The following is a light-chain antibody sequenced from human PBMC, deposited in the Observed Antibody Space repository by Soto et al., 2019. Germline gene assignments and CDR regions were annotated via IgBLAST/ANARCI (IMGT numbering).Light chain of an antibody. J-gene: IGKJ2*01. CDR1: QSISGE. CDR3: QQGHAWPLT. Sequence: EIVMTQSPATLSVSPGERATLSCRASQSISGELAWYQQRPGQPPRLLIYGVSTRATGVPDRFSGSGSGSDFTLTISGLQSEDFAFYYCQQGHAWPLTFGQGTRLDI. V-gene: IGKV3-15*01. CDR2: GVS.